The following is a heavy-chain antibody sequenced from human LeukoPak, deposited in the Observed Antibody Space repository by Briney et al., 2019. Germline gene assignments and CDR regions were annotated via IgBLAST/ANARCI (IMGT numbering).Heavy chain of an antibody. V-gene: IGHV4-59*08. CDR3: ARQPGGTAAFDI. Sequence: SETLSLTCTVSVGSINNYYWSWIRQPPGKGLEWIGYIYYTGGETNYNPSLKSRLTISVDTSKNQFSLMLTPVTAADTAVYYCARQPGGTAAFDIWAQGTMVTVSS. D-gene: IGHD1-14*01. CDR1: VGSINNYY. CDR2: IYYTGGET. J-gene: IGHJ3*02.